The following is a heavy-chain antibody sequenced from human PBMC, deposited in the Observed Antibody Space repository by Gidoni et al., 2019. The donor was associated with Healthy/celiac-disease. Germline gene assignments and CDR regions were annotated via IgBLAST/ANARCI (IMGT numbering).Heavy chain of an antibody. J-gene: IGHJ5*02. CDR2: ILPILGIA. Sequence: QVQLVQSGAEVIKPGPSVKVSCTASVGTLSSYTISWVRQAHGQGREWMGRILPILGIANYAQKFQGRVTITADKSTSTAYMELSSLRSEDTAVYYCASSNCSSTSCYGWFDPWGQGTLVTVSS. D-gene: IGHD2-2*01. CDR3: ASSNCSSTSCYGWFDP. V-gene: IGHV1-69*02. CDR1: VGTLSSYT.